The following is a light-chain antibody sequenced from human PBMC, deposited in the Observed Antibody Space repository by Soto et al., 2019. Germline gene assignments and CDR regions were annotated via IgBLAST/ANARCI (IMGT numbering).Light chain of an antibody. CDR3: QQYNKWHLK. J-gene: IGKJ1*01. CDR1: QSVGNN. CDR2: GAS. V-gene: IGKV3-15*01. Sequence: EVVMAQSPVTLSVSPGDGAALSCRASQSVGNNLAWYQQKPGQAPRLLVYGASTRATGVPARFSGSGSGTEFTLTMSSLGSEDFEVYYCQQYNKWHLKFGKGTK.